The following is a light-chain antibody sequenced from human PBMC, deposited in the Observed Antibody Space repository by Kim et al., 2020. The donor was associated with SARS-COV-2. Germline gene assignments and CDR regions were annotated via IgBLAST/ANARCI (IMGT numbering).Light chain of an antibody. CDR3: QQYGSAPLT. J-gene: IGKJ4*01. CDR2: GAS. V-gene: IGKV3-20*01. CDR1: QSVTSNY. Sequence: SPGERVTLSCRASQSVTSNYLAWYQQRPGQAPSLLIYGASSRATGIPDRFSGSGSGTDFTLTISRLEPEDFAVYYCQQYGSAPLTFGGGTKVDIK.